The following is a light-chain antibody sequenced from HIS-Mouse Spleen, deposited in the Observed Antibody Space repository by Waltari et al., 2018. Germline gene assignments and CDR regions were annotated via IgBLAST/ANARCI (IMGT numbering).Light chain of an antibody. CDR2: DVS. CDR3: SSYTSSSTPVV. Sequence: QSALTQPASVSGSPGPSITISCTGTSSHVGGYNNVSWYQQHPGKAPKLMIYDVSNRPSGVSNRFSGSKSGNTASLTISGLQAEDEADYYCSSYTSSSTPVVFGGGTKLTVL. CDR1: SSHVGGYNN. J-gene: IGLJ2*01. V-gene: IGLV2-14*03.